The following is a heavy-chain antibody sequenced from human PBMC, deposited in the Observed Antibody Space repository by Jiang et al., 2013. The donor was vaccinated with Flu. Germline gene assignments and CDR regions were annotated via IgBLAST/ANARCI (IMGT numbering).Heavy chain of an antibody. CDR2: ISWNSGSI. CDR1: GFTFDDYA. Sequence: EVQLVESGGGLVQPGRSLRLSCAASGFTFDDYAMHWVRQAPGKGLEWVSGISWNSGSIGYADSVKGRFTISRDNAKNSLYLQMNSLRAEDTALYYCASGYEDYWGQGTLVTVSS. CDR3: ASGYEDY. D-gene: IGHD5-12*01. V-gene: IGHV3-9*01. J-gene: IGHJ4*02.